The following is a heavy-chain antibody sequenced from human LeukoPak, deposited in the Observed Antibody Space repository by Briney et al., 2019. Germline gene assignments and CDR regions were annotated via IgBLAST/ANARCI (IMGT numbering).Heavy chain of an antibody. D-gene: IGHD3-22*01. CDR1: GFTVSSNY. J-gene: IGHJ1*01. CDR2: IYSGGST. V-gene: IGHV3-66*01. Sequence: QPGGSLRLSCAASGFTVSSNYMSWVRQAPGKGLEWVSVIYSGGSTYYADSVKGRFTISRDNSKNTLYLQMNSLRAEDTAVYYCASPLGYYDSSGSYFQHWGQGTLDTVSS. CDR3: ASPLGYYDSSGSYFQH.